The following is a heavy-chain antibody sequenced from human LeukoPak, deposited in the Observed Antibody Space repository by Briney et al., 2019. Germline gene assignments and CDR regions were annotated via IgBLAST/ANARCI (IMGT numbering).Heavy chain of an antibody. CDR1: GFTFSSYW. CDR3: ARTMVRGVIPFYYDGMDV. V-gene: IGHV3-74*01. D-gene: IGHD3-10*01. Sequence: GGSLRLSCAASGFTFSSYWMHWVRQAPGKGLVWVSRINSDGSSTSYADSVKGRFTISRDNSKNTLYLQMNSLRAEDTAVYYCARTMVRGVIPFYYDGMDVWGQGTMVTVSS. CDR2: INSDGSST. J-gene: IGHJ6*02.